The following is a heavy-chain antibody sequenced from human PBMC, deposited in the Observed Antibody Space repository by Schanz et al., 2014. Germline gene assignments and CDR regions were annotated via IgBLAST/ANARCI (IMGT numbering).Heavy chain of an antibody. V-gene: IGHV3-23*04. D-gene: IGHD5-12*01. CDR1: GFTFSSYA. CDR2: ISGSGETT. CDR3: ARDGGRDGYNLAFDV. Sequence: EVQLVESGGGLVQPGGSLRLSCAASGFTFSSYAMSWVRQAPGKGLEWVSAISGSGETTYYADSVKGRFIISRDSSKNTLFLQMNSLRAEDTAVYFCARDGGRDGYNLAFDVWGQGTLVTVSS. J-gene: IGHJ3*01.